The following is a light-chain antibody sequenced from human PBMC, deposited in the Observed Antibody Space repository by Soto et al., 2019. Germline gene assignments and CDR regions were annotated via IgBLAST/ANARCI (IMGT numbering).Light chain of an antibody. CDR1: SSDVGGYNY. Sequence: QSALTQPASGPRSPGGSITISSTGTSSDVGGYNYVSWYQHHPGKAPKLMIFDVSNRPSGVSNRFSGSKSGNTASLTIPGLQPEDEADYYCSSYTTSNTRQIVFGTGTKVTVL. CDR3: SSYTTSNTRQIV. CDR2: DVS. V-gene: IGLV2-14*03. J-gene: IGLJ1*01.